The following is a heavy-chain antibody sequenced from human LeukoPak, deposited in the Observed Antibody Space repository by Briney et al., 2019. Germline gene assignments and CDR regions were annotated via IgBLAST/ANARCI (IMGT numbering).Heavy chain of an antibody. D-gene: IGHD2-15*01. Sequence: ASVKVSCKASGYTFTGYYMHWVRQAPGQGLEWMGWINPNSGGTNYAQKFQVRVTMTRDTSISTAYMELSRLRSDDTAVYYCARVAVVVAATIDYWGQGTLVTVSS. CDR1: GYTFTGYY. V-gene: IGHV1-2*02. CDR3: ARVAVVVAATIDY. J-gene: IGHJ4*02. CDR2: INPNSGGT.